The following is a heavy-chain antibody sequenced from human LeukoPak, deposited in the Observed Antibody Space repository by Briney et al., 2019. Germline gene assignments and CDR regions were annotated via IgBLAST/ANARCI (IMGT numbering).Heavy chain of an antibody. CDR2: ISGSGDVT. D-gene: IGHD3-22*01. CDR1: GFTFRNYA. J-gene: IGHJ3*02. CDR3: AKDPRGMIVAVRAFDI. Sequence: QPGGSLRLSCVASGFTFRNYAMTCVRQAPGKGLEWVSTISGSGDVTSYADSVKGRFTISRDNSKNTLYLQMNSLRAEDTAVYYCAKDPRGMIVAVRAFDIWGHGTMVTVSS. V-gene: IGHV3-23*01.